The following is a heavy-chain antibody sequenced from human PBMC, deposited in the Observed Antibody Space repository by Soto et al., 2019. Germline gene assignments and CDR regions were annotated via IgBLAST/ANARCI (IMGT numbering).Heavy chain of an antibody. D-gene: IGHD4-4*01. CDR3: AKGGRTKVTHYYYYYGTDV. Sequence: PGGSLRLSCAASGFTFSSYGMHWVRQAPGKGLEWVAVISYDGSNKYYADSVKGRFTISRDNSKNTLYLQMNSLRAEDTAVYYCAKGGRTKVTHYYYYYGTDVWGQGNTVTV. CDR1: GFTFSSYG. V-gene: IGHV3-30*18. J-gene: IGHJ6*02. CDR2: ISYDGSNK.